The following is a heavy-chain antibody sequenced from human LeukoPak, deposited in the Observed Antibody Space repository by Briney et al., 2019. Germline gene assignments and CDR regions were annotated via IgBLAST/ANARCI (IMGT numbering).Heavy chain of an antibody. CDR1: GFTFSIYE. D-gene: IGHD6-19*01. J-gene: IGHJ4*02. V-gene: IGHV3-48*03. CDR3: ASQKGRIAVAVDY. CDR2: ISSSGSTI. Sequence: PGGSLRLSCAASGFTFSIYEMNWVRQAPGKGLEWVSYISSSGSTIYYADSVKGRFTISRDNAKNSLYLQMNSLRVEDTAVYYCASQKGRIAVAVDYWGQGTLVTVSS.